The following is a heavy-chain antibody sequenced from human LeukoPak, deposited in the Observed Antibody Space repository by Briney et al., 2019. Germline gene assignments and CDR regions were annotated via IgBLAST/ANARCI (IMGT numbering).Heavy chain of an antibody. CDR2: IKQDGNEK. CDR3: ARDPRVAAAGHYFDY. CDR1: GFTLSSYW. V-gene: IGHV3-7*01. Sequence: GGSLRLSCAASGFTLSSYWMSWVRQAPGKGLEWVANIKQDGNEKYYVDSVKGRFTISRDNAKNSLYLQMNSLRVEDTAVYSCARDPRVAAAGHYFDYWGQGTLVTVSS. D-gene: IGHD6-13*01. J-gene: IGHJ4*02.